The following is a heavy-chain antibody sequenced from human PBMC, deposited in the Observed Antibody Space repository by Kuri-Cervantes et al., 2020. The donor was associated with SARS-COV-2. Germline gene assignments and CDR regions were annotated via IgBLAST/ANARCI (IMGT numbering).Heavy chain of an antibody. CDR1: GYTFTSYG. CDR3: ARPLICGEGEYCSGGSWGWFDP. CDR2: INPNSGGT. V-gene: IGHV1-2*02. J-gene: IGHJ5*02. D-gene: IGHD2-15*01. Sequence: ASVKVSCKASGYTFTSYGISWVRQAPGQGLEWMGWINPNSGGTNYAQKFQGRVTMTRDTSISTAYMELSRLRSEDTAVYYCARPLICGEGEYCSGGSWGWFDPWGQGTLVTVSS.